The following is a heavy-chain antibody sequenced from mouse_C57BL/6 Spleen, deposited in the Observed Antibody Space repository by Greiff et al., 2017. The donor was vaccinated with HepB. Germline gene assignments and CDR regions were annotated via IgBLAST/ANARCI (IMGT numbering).Heavy chain of an antibody. CDR3: ARPLYGSRDYYAMDY. CDR1: GYTFTSYW. D-gene: IGHD1-1*01. Sequence: QVQLKQPGAELVKPGASVKLSCKASGYTFTSYWMHWVKQRPGRGLEWIGRIDPNSGGTKYNEKFKSKATLTVDKPSSTAYMQLSSLTSEDSAVYYCARPLYGSRDYYAMDYWGQGTSVTVSS. CDR2: IDPNSGGT. V-gene: IGHV1-72*01. J-gene: IGHJ4*01.